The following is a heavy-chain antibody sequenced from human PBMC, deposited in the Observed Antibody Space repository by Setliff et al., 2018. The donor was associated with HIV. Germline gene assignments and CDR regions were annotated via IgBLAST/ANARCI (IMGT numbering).Heavy chain of an antibody. CDR2: ISAYNGNT. CDR3: ASAGVMLTGKFYY. Sequence: VASVKVSCKASGYTFINYGISWVRQAPGQGLEWMGWISAYNGNTNYAQKFQGRVTMTTDASTSTAYMELGSLTSDDTAFYYCASAGVMLTGKFYYWAQGTLVTVSS. J-gene: IGHJ4*02. CDR1: GYTFINYG. V-gene: IGHV1-18*01. D-gene: IGHD3-16*01.